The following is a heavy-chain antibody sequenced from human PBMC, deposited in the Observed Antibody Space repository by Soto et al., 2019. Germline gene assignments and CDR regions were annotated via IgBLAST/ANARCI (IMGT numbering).Heavy chain of an antibody. J-gene: IGHJ4*02. D-gene: IGHD6-19*01. CDR2: ISPSGRM. Sequence: QVQLQQWGTGPLKPSETLSLTCAVYGGSFSNHFWSWIRQSSGKGLEWIGEISPSGRMNYNPSLESRVTMSIDTSKNQFSLTLKSGTAADTAVYFCDSRRGWRDFWGQGTPVTVTS. V-gene: IGHV4-34*02. CDR3: DSRRGWRDF. CDR1: GGSFSNHF.